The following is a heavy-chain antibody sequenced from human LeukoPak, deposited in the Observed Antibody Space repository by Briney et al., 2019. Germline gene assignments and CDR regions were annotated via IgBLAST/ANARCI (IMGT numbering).Heavy chain of an antibody. V-gene: IGHV3-53*01. Sequence: GGPLRLSCAASGFTVSSNFMSWVRQAPGKGLEWVSVIYSGGSTYYADSVKGRFTISKDNSKNTLYLQLNSLRVEDTAVYFCAKADTPLPLRGPYFDYWGQGTLVTVSS. CDR3: AKADTPLPLRGPYFDY. CDR1: GFTVSSNF. D-gene: IGHD3-16*01. CDR2: IYSGGST. J-gene: IGHJ4*02.